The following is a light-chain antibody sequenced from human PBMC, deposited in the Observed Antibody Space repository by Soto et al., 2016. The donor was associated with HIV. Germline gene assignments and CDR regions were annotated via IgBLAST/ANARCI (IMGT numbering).Light chain of an antibody. Sequence: SSELTQDPAVSVALGQTVRITCQGDSLRNYYASWYQQKPGQAPVLVIYDKSNRPAGIPDRFSGSSSGNTASLTITGAQTEDEADYYCNSRDSSGSHVFGTGTKVTVL. J-gene: IGLJ1*01. CDR3: NSRDSSGSHV. V-gene: IGLV3-19*01. CDR1: SLRNYY. CDR2: DKS.